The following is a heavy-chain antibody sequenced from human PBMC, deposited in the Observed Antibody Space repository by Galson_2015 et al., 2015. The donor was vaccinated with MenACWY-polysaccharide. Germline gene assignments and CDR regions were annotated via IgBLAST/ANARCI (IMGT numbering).Heavy chain of an antibody. Sequence: VKVSCKASGYTFTSYGISWVRQAPGQGLEWMGWISAYNGNTNYAQKLQGRVTMTTDTSTSTAYMELRSLRSDDTAVYYCARVGYYYDSSGYRHDAFDIWGQGTMVTVSS. CDR1: GYTFTSYG. CDR2: ISAYNGNT. V-gene: IGHV1-18*01. CDR3: ARVGYYYDSSGYRHDAFDI. J-gene: IGHJ3*02. D-gene: IGHD3-22*01.